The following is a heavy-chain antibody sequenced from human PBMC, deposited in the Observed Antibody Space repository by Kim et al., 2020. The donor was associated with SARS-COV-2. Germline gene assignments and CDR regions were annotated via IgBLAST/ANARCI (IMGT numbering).Heavy chain of an antibody. V-gene: IGHV4-59*01. Sequence: SETLSLTCVVSGASISTYYWSWIRQSPGRGLEWIGYISHTGSTSYNASLESRVAISRDTSKNHFSLRLTSVTAADTAVYYCTSDVNKRFDIWGQGTMVTVSS. CDR1: GASISTYY. CDR3: TSDVNKRFDI. CDR2: ISHTGST. J-gene: IGHJ3*02.